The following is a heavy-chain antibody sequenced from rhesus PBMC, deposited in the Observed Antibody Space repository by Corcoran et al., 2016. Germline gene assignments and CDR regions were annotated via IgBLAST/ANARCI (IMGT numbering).Heavy chain of an antibody. J-gene: IGHJ4*01. Sequence: QLQLQESGPGLVKPSETLSLTCAVSGYSISGGYGWSWIRQPPGKGLEWIGYISYSGNTSYNPSLKSRVTISRDTSKNQFSLKLTSVTAADTAVFYCAISGPLTTDFDSWGQGVLVTVSS. V-gene: IGHV4-122*02. CDR2: ISYSGNT. CDR1: GYSISGGYG. D-gene: IGHD4-17*01. CDR3: AISGPLTTDFDS.